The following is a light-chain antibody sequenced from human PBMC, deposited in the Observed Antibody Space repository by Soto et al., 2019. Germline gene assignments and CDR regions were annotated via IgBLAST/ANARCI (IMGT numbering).Light chain of an antibody. V-gene: IGLV2-14*01. CDR2: DVS. CDR1: SSDVGGYNY. CDR3: SSYTSSSTLEVV. Sequence: QSVLTQPASVSGSPGQSITISCTGTSSDVGGYNYVSWYQQHPGKAPKLMTYDVSNRPSGVSNRFSGSKSGNTASLTISGLQAEDEADYYCSSYTSSSTLEVVFGGGTKVTVL. J-gene: IGLJ2*01.